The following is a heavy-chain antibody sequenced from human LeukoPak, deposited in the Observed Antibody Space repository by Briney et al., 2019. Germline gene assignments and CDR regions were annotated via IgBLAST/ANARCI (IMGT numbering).Heavy chain of an antibody. CDR1: GGSISSYY. J-gene: IGHJ6*04. CDR3: ARGGYYYSGMDV. CDR2: IYYSGST. Sequence: PSETLSLTCTVSGGSISSYYWSWIRQPPGKGLEWIGYIYYSGSTNYNPSLTSRVTISVDTSKNQFSLKLSSVTAADTAVYYCARGGYYYSGMDVWGKGTTVTSPQ. V-gene: IGHV4-59*01.